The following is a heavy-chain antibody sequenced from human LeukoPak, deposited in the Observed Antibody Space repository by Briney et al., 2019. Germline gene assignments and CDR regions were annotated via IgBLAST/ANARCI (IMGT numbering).Heavy chain of an antibody. CDR3: AREMTTVTNAFDI. CDR2: IIPILGIA. D-gene: IGHD4-17*01. J-gene: IGHJ3*02. V-gene: IGHV1-69*04. Sequence: SVKVSCKASGGTFSSYAISWVRQAPGQGLEWMGRIIPILGIANYAQKFQGRVTITADKSTSTAYMELSSLRSEDTAVYYCAREMTTVTNAFDIWGQGTMVTVSS. CDR1: GGTFSSYA.